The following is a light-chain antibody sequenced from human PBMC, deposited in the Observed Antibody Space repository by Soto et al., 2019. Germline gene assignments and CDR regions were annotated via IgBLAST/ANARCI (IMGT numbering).Light chain of an antibody. CDR2: GAS. CDR3: QQYNNWSSIT. Sequence: EIVMTQSPATLSVSPGERATLSCRASQSVSSNLGWYQQRPGQAPRLLIYGASTRATGIPARVSGSGSGTEFTLTISSLQSEDSAVYYCQQYNNWSSITFGQGTRLEIK. V-gene: IGKV3-15*01. J-gene: IGKJ5*01. CDR1: QSVSSN.